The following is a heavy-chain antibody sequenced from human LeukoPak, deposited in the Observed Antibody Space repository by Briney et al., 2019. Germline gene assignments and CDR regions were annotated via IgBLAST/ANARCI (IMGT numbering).Heavy chain of an antibody. V-gene: IGHV3-23*01. D-gene: IGHD5-18*01. Sequence: PGGSLRLSCTASGFTFSGYSMNWIRQVPGKGLEWVSGISASGGSTNYADSVRGRFTISRDNSKNTLYVQMNSLRDEDTALYYCAREDTALVIAYWGQGTLVTVSS. J-gene: IGHJ4*02. CDR2: ISASGGST. CDR1: GFTFSGYS. CDR3: AREDTALVIAY.